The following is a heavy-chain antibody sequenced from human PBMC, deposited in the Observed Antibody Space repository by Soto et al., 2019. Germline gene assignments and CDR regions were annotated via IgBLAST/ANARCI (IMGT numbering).Heavy chain of an antibody. CDR2: ISSSSSYI. CDR1: GFTFSSYS. J-gene: IGHJ6*03. D-gene: IGHD5-18*01. CDR3: AKDATAMDPYYYMDV. V-gene: IGHV3-21*01. Sequence: PGRSLRLSCAAAGFTFSSYSMNWVRKDPGKGLEWVSSISSSSSYIYYADSVKGRFTISRDNAKNSLYLQMNSLRAEDTAVYYCAKDATAMDPYYYMDVWGKGPTVTVSS.